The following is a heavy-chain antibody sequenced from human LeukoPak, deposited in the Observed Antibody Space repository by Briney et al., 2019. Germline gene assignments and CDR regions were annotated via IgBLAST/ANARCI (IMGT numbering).Heavy chain of an antibody. CDR3: AREGVSHTKSAFDI. CDR1: GYTFIDYY. Sequence: ASVKVSCKASGYTFIDYYMHWVRQAPGQGLEWMGIINPSGGSTRYAQNFQGRVTMTGDTSTSTVYMELCSLRSEDTAVYYCAREGVSHTKSAFDIWGQGTMVTVSS. V-gene: IGHV1-46*01. D-gene: IGHD2-8*01. J-gene: IGHJ3*02. CDR2: INPSGGST.